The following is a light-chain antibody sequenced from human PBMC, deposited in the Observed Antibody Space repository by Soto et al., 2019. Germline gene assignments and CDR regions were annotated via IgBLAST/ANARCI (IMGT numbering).Light chain of an antibody. V-gene: IGKV1-5*01. CDR3: QQYNSYSPWT. Sequence: DIQMTQSPSTLSASVGDRVTITCRASQSISSWLAWYQQKPGKAPKLLIYDASSFESGVPSRFSGSGSGTEFTLTISSLQPDDVATNYCQQYNSYSPWTFGQGTKVEIK. CDR2: DAS. J-gene: IGKJ1*01. CDR1: QSISSW.